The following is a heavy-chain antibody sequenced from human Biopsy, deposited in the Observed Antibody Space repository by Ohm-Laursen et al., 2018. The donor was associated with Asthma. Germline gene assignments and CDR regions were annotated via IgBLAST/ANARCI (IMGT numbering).Heavy chain of an antibody. CDR2: IYYTGSD. Sequence: TLSLTCTVSGGSVSTGSYYWSWIRQPPGKGLEWLGYIYYTGSDNYNPSLKSRVTISVDTSKNQFSLRLNSVTAADTAVYYCARGPNYHGSGRAPIGMDGWGQGTTVTVSS. J-gene: IGHJ6*02. V-gene: IGHV4-61*01. D-gene: IGHD3-10*01. CDR3: ARGPNYHGSGRAPIGMDG. CDR1: GGSVSTGSYY.